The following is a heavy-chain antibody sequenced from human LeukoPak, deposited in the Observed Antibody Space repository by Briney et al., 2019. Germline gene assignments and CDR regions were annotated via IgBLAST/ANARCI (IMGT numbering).Heavy chain of an antibody. V-gene: IGHV4-59*01. D-gene: IGHD3-22*01. J-gene: IGHJ3*02. CDR1: GGSISSYY. CDR3: AREIHFDSSGQRTLHAFDI. CDR2: IYYSGST. Sequence: SETLSLTCTVSGGSISSYYWSWIRQPLGKGLEWIGYIYYSGSTNYNPSLKSRVTISVDTSKNQFSLKLSSVTAADTAVYYCAREIHFDSSGQRTLHAFDIWGQGTMVTVSS.